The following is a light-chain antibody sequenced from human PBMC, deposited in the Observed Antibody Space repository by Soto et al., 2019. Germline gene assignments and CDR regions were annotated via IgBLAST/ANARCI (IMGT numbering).Light chain of an antibody. Sequence: DIQMTQSPSTLSGAVGERVTITCRASQTSSSWLSWYQQKPGKAPKLLIYKASTLKSGVPSRFSGSGSGTEFTLTISSLQPDDFATYYCQHYNSYSEAFGQGTKVDIK. CDR1: QTSSSW. CDR2: KAS. CDR3: QHYNSYSEA. J-gene: IGKJ1*01. V-gene: IGKV1-5*03.